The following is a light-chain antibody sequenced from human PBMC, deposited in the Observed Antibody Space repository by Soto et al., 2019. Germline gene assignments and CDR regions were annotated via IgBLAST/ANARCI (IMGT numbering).Light chain of an antibody. CDR1: QSVSSSN. CDR3: QQYSSSPWT. V-gene: IGKV3-20*01. Sequence: EIALTQSPGTLSLSPGETATLSCRASQSVSSSNLTWYQQKPGQAPRLLIYGASSRATGIPDRFSGSGSGTDFTLTISRLEPEDFAVYYCQQYSSSPWTFGQGTKVDIK. CDR2: GAS. J-gene: IGKJ1*01.